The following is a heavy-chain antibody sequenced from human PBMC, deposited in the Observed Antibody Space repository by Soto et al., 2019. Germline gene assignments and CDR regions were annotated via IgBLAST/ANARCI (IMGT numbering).Heavy chain of an antibody. Sequence: EVQLVESGGGLVQPGGSLRLSCAASGFDFSTYWMHWVRQAPGKGLVWVSRISGGGGTTYADSVEGRFTISRDNAKNILYRQMNILTEEDTAMYYCIRASGVAGTGEYFWGQGTLVTVSS. D-gene: IGHD6-19*01. V-gene: IGHV3-74*02. J-gene: IGHJ4*02. CDR2: ISGGGGT. CDR1: GFDFSTYW. CDR3: IRASGVAGTGEYF.